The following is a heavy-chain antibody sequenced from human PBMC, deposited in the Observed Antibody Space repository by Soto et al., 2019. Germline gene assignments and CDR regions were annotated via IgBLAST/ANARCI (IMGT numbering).Heavy chain of an antibody. V-gene: IGHV3-74*01. CDR2: INSDGSST. J-gene: IGHJ4*02. CDR3: ARGPGYRRSWYLFYFDY. D-gene: IGHD6-13*01. Sequence: SLRLSCAAAGGTFSSYWSHWVRQTPGKGLVWVSRINSDGSSTSYADSVKGRFTISRDNAKRTLYMQMNSLRAEDTAVYYCARGPGYRRSWYLFYFDYWGKRPLVTVSS. CDR1: GGTFSSYW.